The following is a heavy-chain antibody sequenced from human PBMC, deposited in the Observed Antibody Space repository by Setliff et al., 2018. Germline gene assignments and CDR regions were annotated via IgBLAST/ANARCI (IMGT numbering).Heavy chain of an antibody. CDR2: IYYSGST. CDR3: ARSGYYDFWSGFLNDAFDI. J-gene: IGHJ3*02. Sequence: PSETLSLTCAVSGYSISSSSYYWGWIRQPPGKGLEWIGSIYYSGSTYYNPSLKSRVTISVDTSKNQFSLKLSSVTAADTAVYYCARSGYYDFWSGFLNDAFDIWGQGTMVTVSS. D-gene: IGHD3-3*01. V-gene: IGHV4-39*01. CDR1: GYSISSSSYY.